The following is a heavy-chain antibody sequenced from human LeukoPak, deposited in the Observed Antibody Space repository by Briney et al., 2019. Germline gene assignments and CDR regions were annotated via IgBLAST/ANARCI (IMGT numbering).Heavy chain of an antibody. CDR1: GGSIRNFY. Sequence: SETLSLTCTVSGGSIRNFYWSWIRQPPGKGLEWIGYIYYTGVTNYNPSLKSRVTISVDTSKNQFSLRLSSVTAADTAVYYCARGGDCSSTSCYSWFDPWGQGTLVTVSS. CDR2: IYYTGVT. D-gene: IGHD2-2*01. V-gene: IGHV4-59*01. J-gene: IGHJ5*02. CDR3: ARGGDCSSTSCYSWFDP.